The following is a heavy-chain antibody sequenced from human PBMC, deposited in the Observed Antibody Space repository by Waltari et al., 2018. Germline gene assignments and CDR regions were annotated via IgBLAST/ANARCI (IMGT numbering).Heavy chain of an antibody. CDR2: IYTTGST. Sequence: QVQLQESGPGLVKPSQTLSLTCTVSGGSIRSDRHYWSWIRPPAGKGLEWVGYIYTTGSTNYNPSLKSRVTISIDTSKNQFSLKLTSVTAADTAVYYCARSPSGPRGYWGQGTLVTVSS. V-gene: IGHV4-61*09. CDR3: ARSPSGPRGY. J-gene: IGHJ4*02. D-gene: IGHD3-10*01. CDR1: GGSIRSDRHY.